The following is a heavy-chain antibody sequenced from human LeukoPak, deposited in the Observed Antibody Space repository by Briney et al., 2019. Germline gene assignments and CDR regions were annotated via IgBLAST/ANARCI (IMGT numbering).Heavy chain of an antibody. CDR2: IYYSGST. CDR1: GGSISSYY. CDR3: ARGSGRYYDFWSGLSPHYYYYMDV. D-gene: IGHD3-3*01. Sequence: SETLSLTCTVSGGSISSYYWSWIRQPPGKGLEWIGYIYYSGSTNYNPSLKSRVTISVDTSKNQFSLKLSSVTAADTAVYYCARGSGRYYDFWSGLSPHYYYYMDVWGKGTTVTVSS. J-gene: IGHJ6*03. V-gene: IGHV4-59*01.